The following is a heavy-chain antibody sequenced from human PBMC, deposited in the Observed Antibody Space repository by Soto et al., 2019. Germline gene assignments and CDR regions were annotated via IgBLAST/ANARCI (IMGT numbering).Heavy chain of an antibody. Sequence: GWPLRLSCADSVFIFSSYSMNWVRQAPGKGLEWVSSISSSSSYRYYADSVKGRFTISRDNAKNSVYLQMNSLRAEDTAVYYCASGYYDRIGYYFDYWGQGTLVTVSS. CDR3: ASGYYDRIGYYFDY. D-gene: IGHD3-22*01. CDR1: VFIFSSYS. V-gene: IGHV3-21*01. J-gene: IGHJ4*02. CDR2: ISSSSSYR.